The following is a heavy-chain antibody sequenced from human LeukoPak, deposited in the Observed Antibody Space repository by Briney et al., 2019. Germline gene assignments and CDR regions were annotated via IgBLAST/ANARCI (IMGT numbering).Heavy chain of an antibody. CDR1: GFTFSSFG. CDR3: AKVIRGGYGMDV. D-gene: IGHD3-10*01. Sequence: PGGSLRLSCAASGFTFSSFGMNWVRQAPGKGLEWVSYMSDSSSLTYYADSVKGRFTISRDNAKNSLSLQLNSLRDEDTAVCFCAKVIRGGYGMDVWGQGTRSPSP. CDR2: MSDSSSLT. J-gene: IGHJ6*02. V-gene: IGHV3-48*02.